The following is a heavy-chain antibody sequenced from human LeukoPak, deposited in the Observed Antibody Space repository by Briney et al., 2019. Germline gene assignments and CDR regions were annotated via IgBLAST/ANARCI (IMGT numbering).Heavy chain of an antibody. Sequence: PGGSLRLSCAASGFTFSNYNMNWVRQAPGKGLEWVSSISSSSSYIYYADSVKGRFTISRDNAKNSLYLQMNSLRAEDTAVYYCARAPGDWFDPWGQGTLVTVSS. V-gene: IGHV3-21*01. J-gene: IGHJ5*02. CDR3: ARAPGDWFDP. CDR2: ISSSSSYI. CDR1: GFTFSNYN.